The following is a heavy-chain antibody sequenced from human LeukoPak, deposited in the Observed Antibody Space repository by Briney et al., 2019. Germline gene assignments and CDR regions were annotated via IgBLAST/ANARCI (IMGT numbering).Heavy chain of an antibody. CDR1: GGSVSINNW. V-gene: IGHV4-4*02. D-gene: IGHD3-22*01. CDR3: ATTDGYYYDSSGYYGEHGMDV. Sequence: SGTLSLTCAVSGGSVSINNWWSWVRQPPGKGLEWIGEIYRDGTTNYNPSLRSRVTILVDKSRNQFSLKLNSVTAADTAVYYCATTDGYYYDSSGYYGEHGMDVWGQGTTVTVSS. J-gene: IGHJ6*02. CDR2: IYRDGTT.